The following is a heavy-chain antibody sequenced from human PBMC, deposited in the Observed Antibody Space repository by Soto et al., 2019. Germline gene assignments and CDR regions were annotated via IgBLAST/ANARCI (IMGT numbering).Heavy chain of an antibody. J-gene: IGHJ4*02. Sequence: SGPTPVHPTHTLTLTCSFSGFALSTSGVGVGWIRQPPGKALEWLALIYWDDDKRYSPSLKSRLTITKDTSKNQVVLTMTNMDPVDTATYYCAHRRDSSGYDRPPDVISFDYWGQGTLVTVSS. V-gene: IGHV2-5*02. CDR1: GFALSTSGVG. CDR2: IYWDDDK. D-gene: IGHD3-22*01. CDR3: AHRRDSSGYDRPPDVISFDY.